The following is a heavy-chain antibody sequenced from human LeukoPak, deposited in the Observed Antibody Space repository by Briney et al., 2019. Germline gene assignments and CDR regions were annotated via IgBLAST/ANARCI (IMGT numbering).Heavy chain of an antibody. V-gene: IGHV5-51*01. CDR1: GYSFTSYW. Sequence: GESLKISCKGSGYSFTSYWIGWVRQMPGKGLEWMGIIYPGDSDTRYSPSFQGQVTISADKSISTAYLQWSSLKASDTAMYYCARMKLSFHRAGNNWFDPWGQGTLVTVSS. J-gene: IGHJ5*02. CDR3: ARMKLSFHRAGNNWFDP. CDR2: IYPGDSDT. D-gene: IGHD2/OR15-2a*01.